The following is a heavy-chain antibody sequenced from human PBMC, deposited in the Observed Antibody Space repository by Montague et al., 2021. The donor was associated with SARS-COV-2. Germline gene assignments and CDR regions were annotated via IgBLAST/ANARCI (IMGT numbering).Heavy chain of an antibody. CDR2: IYYSGST. J-gene: IGHJ6*02. CDR3: ARVGRQQLVRLSGMDV. V-gene: IGHV4-39*07. Sequence: SETLSLTCSIPGGSISSSSYYWGWIRQPPGKGLEWIGSIYYSGSTYYNPSLKSRVTISVDTSKNQFSLTLSSVTAADTAVYYCARVGRQQLVRLSGMDVWGQGTTVTVSS. D-gene: IGHD6-13*01. CDR1: GGSISSSSYY.